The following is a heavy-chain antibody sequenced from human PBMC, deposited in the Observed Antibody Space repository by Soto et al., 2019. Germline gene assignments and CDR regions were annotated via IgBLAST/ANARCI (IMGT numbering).Heavy chain of an antibody. Sequence: GGSLRLSCAASGFTFDNYVMTWVRQAPGKGLEWVAGISGSGARAYYGDSVKGRSIVSRDNSKNTQYLQMNSLRVEDTALYYCAKRFDDSSTWSFDHWGLGTLVTVSS. CDR2: ISGSGARA. CDR1: GFTFDNYV. J-gene: IGHJ4*02. D-gene: IGHD6-6*01. V-gene: IGHV3-23*01. CDR3: AKRFDDSSTWSFDH.